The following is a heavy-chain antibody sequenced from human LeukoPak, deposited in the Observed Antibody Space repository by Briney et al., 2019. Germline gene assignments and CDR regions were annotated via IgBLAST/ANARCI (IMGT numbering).Heavy chain of an antibody. J-gene: IGHJ4*02. D-gene: IGHD1-14*01. CDR3: AKSPWVRLPDKHHLDY. Sequence: GGSLRLSCAASGFTFSSYAMSWVRQAPGKGLERVSAISGSGGSTYYADSVKGRFTISRDNSKNTLYLQMNSLRAEDTAVYYCAKSPWVRLPDKHHLDYWGQGTLVTVSS. CDR1: GFTFSSYA. CDR2: ISGSGGST. V-gene: IGHV3-23*01.